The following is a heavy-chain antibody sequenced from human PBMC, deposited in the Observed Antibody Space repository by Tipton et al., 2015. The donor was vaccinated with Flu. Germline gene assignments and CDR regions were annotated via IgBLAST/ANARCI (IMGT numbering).Heavy chain of an antibody. V-gene: IGHV3-11*01. CDR1: GFTFSDYY. CDR2: IRSSGSTI. J-gene: IGHJ2*01. Sequence: SLRLSCAASGFTFSDYYMNWIRQAPGKGLEWVSHIRSSGSTIYYADSVKGRFTISWDNAKNSLYLQMNSLRAEDTAVYYCAKGYSSSWYGQGRDFDLWGRGTLVTVSS. CDR3: AKGYSSSWYGQGRDFDL. D-gene: IGHD6-13*01.